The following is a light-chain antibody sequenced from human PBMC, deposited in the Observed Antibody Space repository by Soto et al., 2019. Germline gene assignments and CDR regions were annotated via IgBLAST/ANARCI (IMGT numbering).Light chain of an antibody. J-gene: IGKJ4*01. Sequence: IGFTQSPGTLSLSQGERATLSCRASQTVNNNYLAWYQQKPGQAPRLLIYDASNRATGIPARFSGSGSGTDFTLTISSLEPEDFAVYSCQPPSTWLTFAGGSKVAIK. CDR2: DAS. CDR3: QPPSTWLT. V-gene: IGKV3-11*01. CDR1: QTVNNNY.